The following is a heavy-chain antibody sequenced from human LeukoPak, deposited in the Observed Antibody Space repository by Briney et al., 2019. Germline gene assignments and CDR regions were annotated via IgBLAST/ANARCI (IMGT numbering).Heavy chain of an antibody. D-gene: IGHD2-2*01. V-gene: IGHV3-7*01. J-gene: IGHJ6*03. CDR2: IKQDGSEK. CDR1: GFTFSSYW. CDR3: AREMRCSSTSCYVSWGYYYYYMGV. Sequence: PGGSLRLSCAASGFTFSSYWMSWVRQAPGKGLEWVAHIKQDGSEKYYVDSVKGRFTISRDNAKNSLYLQMNSLRAEDTAVSYCAREMRCSSTSCYVSWGYYYYYMGVWGKGTTVTISS.